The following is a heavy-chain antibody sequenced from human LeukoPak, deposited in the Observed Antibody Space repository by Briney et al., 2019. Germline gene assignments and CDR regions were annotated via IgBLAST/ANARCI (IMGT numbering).Heavy chain of an antibody. Sequence: NPSETLSLTCTVSGGSISSSSYYWGWIRQPPGEGLEWIGSIYYSGSTYYNPSLKSRVTISVDTSKNQFSLKLSSVTAADTAVYYCARGRCSSTSCYNYYYGMDVWGQGTTVTVSS. D-gene: IGHD2-2*02. V-gene: IGHV4-39*01. J-gene: IGHJ6*02. CDR1: GGSISSSSYY. CDR3: ARGRCSSTSCYNYYYGMDV. CDR2: IYYSGST.